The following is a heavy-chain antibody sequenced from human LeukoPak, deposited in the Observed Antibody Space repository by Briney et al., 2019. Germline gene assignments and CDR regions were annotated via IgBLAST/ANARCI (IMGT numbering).Heavy chain of an antibody. V-gene: IGHV1-18*01. CDR3: ARRPVTNKKKNWFDP. CDR1: GYTFTTYG. CDR2: ISAYNGNT. J-gene: IGHJ5*02. D-gene: IGHD2-21*02. Sequence: ASVKVSCKASGYTFTTYGISWVRQAPGQGREWMGWISAYNGNTNYAQKFQGRVTMTRNTSISTAYMELSSLRSEDTAVYYCARRPVTNKKKNWFDPWGQGTLVTVSS.